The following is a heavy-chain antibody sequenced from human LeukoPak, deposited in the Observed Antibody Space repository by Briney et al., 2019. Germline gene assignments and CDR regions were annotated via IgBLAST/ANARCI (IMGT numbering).Heavy chain of an antibody. CDR2: XXXGNGNT. V-gene: IGHV1-3*01. Sequence: XXSXKASXXTFTXYXXHWVRXXXGQRXEXXXXXXXGNGNTKYSQKFQGRVTITRDTSASTAYMGLSSLRSEDTAVYYCARLAILTAPPSDAEYFHHWGQGTLVTVSS. CDR3: ARLAILTAPPSDAEYFHH. J-gene: IGHJ1*01. D-gene: IGHD3-9*01. CDR1: XXTFTXYX.